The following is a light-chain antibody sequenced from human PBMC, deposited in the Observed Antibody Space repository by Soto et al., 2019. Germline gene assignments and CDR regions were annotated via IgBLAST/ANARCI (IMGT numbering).Light chain of an antibody. V-gene: IGKV3-20*01. CDR3: QQYGSPPQT. CDR1: QSFSSSY. J-gene: IGKJ1*01. CDR2: GAS. Sequence: EIVLTQSPGTLSLSPGERATLSCRASQSFSSSYLAWYQQKPGQAPRLLIYGASSRATGIPDRFSGSGSGTDFTLTISRLEPEDFVVYYCQQYGSPPQTFGQGTKV.